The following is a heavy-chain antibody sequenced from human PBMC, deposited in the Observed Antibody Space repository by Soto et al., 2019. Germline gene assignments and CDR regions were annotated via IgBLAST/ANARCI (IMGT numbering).Heavy chain of an antibody. Sequence: GASVKVSCKSSGYTFTSYYMHCVRQAPGQGLEWMGIINPSGGSTSYAQKFQGRVTMTRDTSTSTVYMELSSLRSEDTAVYYCAIQAGIAAAGTGWFDPWGQGTLVTVSS. CDR3: AIQAGIAAAGTGWFDP. V-gene: IGHV1-46*01. J-gene: IGHJ5*02. CDR2: INPSGGST. CDR1: GYTFTSYY. D-gene: IGHD6-13*01.